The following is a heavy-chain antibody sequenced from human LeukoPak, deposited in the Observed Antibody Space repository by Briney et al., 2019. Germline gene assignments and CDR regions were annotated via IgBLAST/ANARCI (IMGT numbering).Heavy chain of an antibody. Sequence: PGEPQKIPCKRSGHTHTNYWIGWARQMPGKALEGMGTVASGSSDTIYRPSFQGQGDIAADRSINTAYLQWSSLKAADSCMYFCAGGGWGYSFDYWGQGTLVTVTS. CDR3: AGGGWGYSFDY. D-gene: IGHD5-12*01. CDR1: GHTHTNYW. V-gene: IGHV5-51*01. J-gene: IGHJ4*02. CDR2: VASGSSDT.